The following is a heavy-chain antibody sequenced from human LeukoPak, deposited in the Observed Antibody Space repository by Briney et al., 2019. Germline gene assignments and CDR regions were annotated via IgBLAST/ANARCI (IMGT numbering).Heavy chain of an antibody. D-gene: IGHD6-19*01. CDR2: INPKSVDT. V-gene: IGHV1-2*02. CDR1: GYIFTDYY. CDR3: ARDGNEAVAGTGAVTY. Sequence: GAPVKVSCKTSGYIFTDYYMHWVRQAPGQGLEWMGWINPKSVDTHYAQNFQGRVTMTRDTSISTSYLELSRLTSDDTAVYYCARDGNEAVAGTGAVTYWGQGTLVTVSS. J-gene: IGHJ4*02.